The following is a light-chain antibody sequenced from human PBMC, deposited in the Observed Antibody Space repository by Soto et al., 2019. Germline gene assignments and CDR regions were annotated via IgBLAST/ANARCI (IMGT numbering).Light chain of an antibody. J-gene: IGKJ1*01. V-gene: IGKV3-15*01. CDR1: QSVSSN. CDR3: QQYNNWPQA. CDR2: GAS. Sequence: EIVMTQSPATLSVSPGERATLSCRASQSVSSNLAWYQQKPGQAPRLLIYGASTSATGIPARFSGSGFGIVFTLTISSLQSEDFAVYYCQQYNNWPQAFGQGTKVDIK.